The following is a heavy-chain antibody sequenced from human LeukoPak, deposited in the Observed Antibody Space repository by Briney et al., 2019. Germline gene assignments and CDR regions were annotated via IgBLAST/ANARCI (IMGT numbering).Heavy chain of an antibody. CDR2: IYSPGTN. D-gene: IGHD3-22*01. J-gene: IGHJ3*02. CDR1: AGSINSGDYY. CDR3: ARGIGTSYDSSRDAFDI. V-gene: IGHV4-61*02. Sequence: SETLSLTCAVSAGSINSGDYYWSWIRQPAGKGLEWIGRIYSPGTNYNYNPSLKSRVTISIGTSKNKFSLKLTSVTAADTAVYYCARGIGTSYDSSRDAFDIWGQGTMVTVSS.